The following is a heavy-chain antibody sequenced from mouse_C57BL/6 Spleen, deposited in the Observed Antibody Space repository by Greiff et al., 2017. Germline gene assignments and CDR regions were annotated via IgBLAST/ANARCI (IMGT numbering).Heavy chain of an antibody. V-gene: IGHV1-69*01. J-gene: IGHJ2*01. CDR3: ARGGTGTTYLDY. CDR1: GYTFTSYW. Sequence: VQLQQPGAELVMPGASVKLSCKASGYTFTSYWMHWVKQRPGQGLEWIGEIDPSDSYTNYNQKFKGKSTLTVDKSSSTAYMQLSSLTSEDSAVYYCARGGTGTTYLDYWGQGTTLTVSS. D-gene: IGHD4-1*01. CDR2: IDPSDSYT.